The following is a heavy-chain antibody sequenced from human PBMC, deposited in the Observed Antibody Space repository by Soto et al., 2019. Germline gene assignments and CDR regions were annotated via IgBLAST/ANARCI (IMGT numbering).Heavy chain of an antibody. V-gene: IGHV4-59*12. CDR3: ARERCGEDDY. Sequence: QVQLQESGPGLVKPSETLSLTCTVSGGSISRYYWSWIRQPPGKGLEWIGYIYYSGTTNYNPSLKSRVTISVDTSKNQFSLKLSSVTAADTAVYYCARERCGEDDYCGQGTLVTASS. CDR1: GGSISRYY. D-gene: IGHD3-10*01. J-gene: IGHJ4*02. CDR2: IYYSGTT.